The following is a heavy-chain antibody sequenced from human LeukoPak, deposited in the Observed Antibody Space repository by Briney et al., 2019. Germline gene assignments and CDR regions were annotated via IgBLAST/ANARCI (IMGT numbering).Heavy chain of an antibody. CDR1: CGSISSSSYH. V-gene: IGHV4-39*01. CDR2: MSCSGAT. D-gene: IGHD2-15*01. Sequence: PSETLSLTCTVSCGSISSSSYHWGWVRQSPGERLQGITSMSCSGATYYNPSLQSRVTISVDTSKNQFSLKLYSVNAADTAVYYCARHCGAVLVVRVARGDDFDYLGQGTLVTVST. CDR3: ARHCGAVLVVRVARGDDFDY. J-gene: IGHJ4*02.